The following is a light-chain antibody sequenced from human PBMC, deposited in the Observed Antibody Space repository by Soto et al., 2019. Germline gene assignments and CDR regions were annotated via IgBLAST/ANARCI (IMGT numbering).Light chain of an antibody. Sequence: DIPLTQSPSTLSASVADRVTITCRASQSITARLAWYQQKPGKGPKLLIYDASSLESGVPSRFSGSGSGTEFTLTISSLQPDDFATYYCQQYNSYWTFGQGTKVEIK. CDR1: QSITAR. CDR2: DAS. CDR3: QQYNSYWT. J-gene: IGKJ1*01. V-gene: IGKV1-5*01.